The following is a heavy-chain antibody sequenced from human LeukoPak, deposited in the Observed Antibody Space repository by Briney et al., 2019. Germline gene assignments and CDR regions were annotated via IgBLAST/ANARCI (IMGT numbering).Heavy chain of an antibody. V-gene: IGHV3-9*01. J-gene: IGHJ4*02. CDR3: AKVSYGRLGGIDY. D-gene: IGHD7-27*01. Sequence: GGSLRLSCAASGFTFDDYAMHWVRHAPGEGLEWVSGISWNSGSIGYADSVKGRFTISRDNAKNSLYLQMNSLRAEDTALYYCAKVSYGRLGGIDYWGQGTLVTVSS. CDR1: GFTFDDYA. CDR2: ISWNSGSI.